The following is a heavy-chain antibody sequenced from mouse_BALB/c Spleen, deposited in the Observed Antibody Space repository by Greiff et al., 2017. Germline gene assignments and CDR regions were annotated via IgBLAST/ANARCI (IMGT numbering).Heavy chain of an antibody. J-gene: IGHJ2*01. CDR1: GYSITSGYY. Sequence: VQLKESGPGLVKPSQSLSLTCSVTGYSITSGYYWNWIRQFPGNKLEWMGYISYDGSNNYNPSLKNRISITRDTSKNQFFLKLNSVTTEDTATYYCAREGRGSSYDYWGQGTTLTVSS. V-gene: IGHV3-6*02. D-gene: IGHD1-1*01. CDR3: AREGRGSSYDY. CDR2: ISYDGSN.